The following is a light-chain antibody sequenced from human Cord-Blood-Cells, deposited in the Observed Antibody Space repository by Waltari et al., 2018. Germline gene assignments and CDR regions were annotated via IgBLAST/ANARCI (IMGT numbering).Light chain of an antibody. Sequence: ELVLTQSPDTLSFSPGERATLSCRASQSVSSYLAWYQQKPGQAPRLLIYDASNRATGIPARFSGSGSGTDFTLTISSLEPEDFAVYYCQQRSNWLTFGGGTKVEIK. CDR2: DAS. CDR3: QQRSNWLT. J-gene: IGKJ4*01. CDR1: QSVSSY. V-gene: IGKV3-11*01.